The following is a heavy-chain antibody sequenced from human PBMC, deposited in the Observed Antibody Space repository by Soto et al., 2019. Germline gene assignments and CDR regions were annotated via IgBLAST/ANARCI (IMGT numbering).Heavy chain of an antibody. CDR1: GFTYVKYA. CDR2: ISGDAGRT. J-gene: IGHJ4*02. D-gene: IGHD3-22*01. Sequence: EVQLLESGGALVQPGGSPRLSCEASGFTYVKYAMSWVRQAPGKGLEWVSGISGDAGRTFYADSVKGRFTISRDNSKNTVYLQMNSLRVEDTAVYYCVKDTVVVINGGDFDYWGQGTLVTVSS. CDR3: VKDTVVVINGGDFDY. V-gene: IGHV3-23*01.